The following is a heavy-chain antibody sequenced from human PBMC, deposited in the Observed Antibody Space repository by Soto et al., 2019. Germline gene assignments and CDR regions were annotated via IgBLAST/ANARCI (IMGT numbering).Heavy chain of an antibody. CDR2: ISYDGSNK. V-gene: IGHV3-30*18. CDR1: GFTFSRYG. Sequence: GSLRHSCAASGFTFSRYGMHWVRQAPGKGLEWVAVISYDGSNKYYADSVKGRFTVSRDNSKNTLDLQMNSLRAEDTAVYFFFKDRATTEIYTFPSRRSSDL. CDR3: FKDRATTEIYTFPSRRSSDL. J-gene: IGHJ2*01. D-gene: IGHD1-1*01.